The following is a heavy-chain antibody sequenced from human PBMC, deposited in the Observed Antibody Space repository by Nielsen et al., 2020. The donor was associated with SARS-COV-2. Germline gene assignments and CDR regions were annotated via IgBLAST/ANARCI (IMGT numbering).Heavy chain of an antibody. CDR2: IRYDGSDK. D-gene: IGHD6-6*01. Sequence: GESLKISCAASGFTFSNYDIHWARQAPGKGLEWVAFIRYDGSDKYYADSVKGRFMISRDNSKNTLYLQMNSLRAEDTAVYYCATVGEYSSTFDYWGQGTLVTVSS. J-gene: IGHJ4*02. CDR3: ATVGEYSSTFDY. V-gene: IGHV3-30*02. CDR1: GFTFSNYD.